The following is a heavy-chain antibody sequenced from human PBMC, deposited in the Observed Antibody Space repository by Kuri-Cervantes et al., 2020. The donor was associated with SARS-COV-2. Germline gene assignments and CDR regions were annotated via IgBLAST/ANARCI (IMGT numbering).Heavy chain of an antibody. D-gene: IGHD5-18*01. V-gene: IGHV3-64*04. CDR2: ISSNGGST. CDR1: RFTFSSYA. Sequence: GGSLTLTCSASRFTFSSYAMHWVRQAPGKGLEYVSAISSNGGSTYYADSVKGRFTISRDNSKNTLYLQMNSLRAEDTAVYYCAKSGYSYAYSAQEIDYWGQRTLVTVSS. CDR3: AKSGYSYAYSAQEIDY. J-gene: IGHJ4*02.